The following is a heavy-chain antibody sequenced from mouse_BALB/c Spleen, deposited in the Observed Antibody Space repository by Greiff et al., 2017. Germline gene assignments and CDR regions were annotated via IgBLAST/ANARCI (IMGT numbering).Heavy chain of an antibody. Sequence: QVQLQQPGAELVKPGASVKLSCKASGYTFTSYYMYWVKQRPGQGLEWIGEINPSNGGTNFNEKFKSKATLTVDKSSSTAYMQLSSLTSEDSAVYYCTRIDGYYAFAYWGQGTLVTVSA. CDR1: GYTFTSYY. J-gene: IGHJ3*01. V-gene: IGHV1S81*02. CDR2: INPSNGGT. CDR3: TRIDGYYAFAY. D-gene: IGHD2-3*01.